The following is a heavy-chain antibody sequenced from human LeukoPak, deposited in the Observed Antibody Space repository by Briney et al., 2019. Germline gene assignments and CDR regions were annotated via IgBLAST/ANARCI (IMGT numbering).Heavy chain of an antibody. J-gene: IGHJ5*02. CDR1: GYSISSGYY. CDR2: IYHSGST. D-gene: IGHD3-22*01. V-gene: IGHV4-38-2*02. CDR3: AREYYYDSSGYPTNWFDP. Sequence: PSETLSLTCTVSGYSISSGYYWGWIRPPPGKGLEWIGSIYHSGSTYYNPSLKSRVTISIGTSKNQFSLKLRSVTAADTAVYYCAREYYYDSSGYPTNWFDPWGQGTLVTVSS.